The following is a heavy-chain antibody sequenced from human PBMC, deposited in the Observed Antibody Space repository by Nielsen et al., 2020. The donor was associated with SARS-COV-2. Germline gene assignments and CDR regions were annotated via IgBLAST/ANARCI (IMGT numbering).Heavy chain of an antibody. J-gene: IGHJ5*02. Sequence: GESLKISCAASGFSVSDNYISWIRRAPGKGLEWVSVIYTGGTTYYADSVQGRFIISRDDSKNTVNLQMNSLTVEDTAIYYCAREGTGNWFDPWGQGTRVTVSS. CDR2: IYTGGTT. CDR1: GFSVSDNY. V-gene: IGHV3-53*01. CDR3: AREGTGNWFDP.